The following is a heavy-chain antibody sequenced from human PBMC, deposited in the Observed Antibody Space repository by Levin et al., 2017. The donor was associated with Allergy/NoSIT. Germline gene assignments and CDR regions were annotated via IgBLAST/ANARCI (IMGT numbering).Heavy chain of an antibody. CDR3: AKSYYYDSSGYYEGFDY. CDR1: GFPFSNYA. CDR2: ISGTGGST. J-gene: IGHJ4*02. Sequence: GGSLRLSCAASGFPFSNYAMSWVRQAPGKGLEWVSGISGTGGSTYYADSVKGRFTISRDNSKNTLYLQMNSLRGEDTAVYYCAKSYYYDSSGYYEGFDYWGQGTLVTVSS. V-gene: IGHV3-23*01. D-gene: IGHD3-22*01.